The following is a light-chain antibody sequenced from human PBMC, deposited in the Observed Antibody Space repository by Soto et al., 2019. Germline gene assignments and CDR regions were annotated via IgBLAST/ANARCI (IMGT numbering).Light chain of an antibody. V-gene: IGKV1-39*01. CDR1: QIVSNG. J-gene: IGKJ4*01. CDR2: DVS. Sequence: DIQMTQSPTTLSASVGDRVTITCRASQIVSNGLAWFQQKPGKGPELLIYDVSTLKSGVPSRFSGSGSGTEFTLTIRSLQPEDFATYYCQHSYSSPLAFGGGTKVDIK. CDR3: QHSYSSPLA.